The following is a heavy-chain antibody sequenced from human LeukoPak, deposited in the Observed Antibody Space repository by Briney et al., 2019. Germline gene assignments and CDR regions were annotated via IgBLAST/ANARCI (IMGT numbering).Heavy chain of an antibody. CDR3: ARDLHGRYSYGYRH. J-gene: IGHJ4*02. V-gene: IGHV3-30*04. CDR2: ISYDGSNQ. Sequence: GRSLRLSCAASGFTFSSYAMDWVRQAPGKGLERVAVISYDGSNQHKADSVRGRFTISRDNSKNTLYLQMNSLRAEDTAVYYCARDLHGRYSYGYRHWGQGTLVTVSS. CDR1: GFTFSSYA. D-gene: IGHD5-18*01.